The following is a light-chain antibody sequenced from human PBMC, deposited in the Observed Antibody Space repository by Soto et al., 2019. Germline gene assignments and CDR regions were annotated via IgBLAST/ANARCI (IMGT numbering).Light chain of an antibody. J-gene: IGKJ4*01. Sequence: EIVLTQSPATLYLSPGERATLSCRAGQSVSSYLAWYQQKPGQAPRLLIYDASNRATGIPARFSGSGSGTDLPLTISSLEPEDFAIYYCQQRSNGPPVTFGGWTKVEIK. CDR1: QSVSSY. CDR2: DAS. V-gene: IGKV3-11*01. CDR3: QQRSNGPPVT.